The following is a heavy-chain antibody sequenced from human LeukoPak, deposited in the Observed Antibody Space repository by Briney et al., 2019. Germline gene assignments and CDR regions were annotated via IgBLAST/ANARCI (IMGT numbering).Heavy chain of an antibody. CDR2: IYYSGST. V-gene: IGHV4-59*01. CDR1: GGSISSYY. Sequence: SETLSLTCTVSGGSISSYYWSWIRQPPGKGLEWIGYIYYSGSTNYNPSLKSRVTISVDTSKNQFSLKLSSVTAADTAVYYCARRVVVVPAAPRVGFDPWGQGTLVTVSS. CDR3: ARRVVVVPAAPRVGFDP. D-gene: IGHD2-2*01. J-gene: IGHJ5*02.